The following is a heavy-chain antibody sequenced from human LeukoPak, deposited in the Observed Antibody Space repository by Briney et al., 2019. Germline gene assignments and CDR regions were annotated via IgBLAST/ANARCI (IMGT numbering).Heavy chain of an antibody. CDR1: GGSISSGGYY. D-gene: IGHD2-15*01. Sequence: PSETLSLTCTVSGGSISSGGYYWSWLRQPPGKGLEWIGYIYHSGSTYYNPSLKSRVTISVDRSKNQFSLKLSSVTAAGTAVYYCARSSGREVFDIWGQGTMVTVSS. J-gene: IGHJ3*02. CDR3: ARSSGREVFDI. V-gene: IGHV4-30-2*01. CDR2: IYHSGST.